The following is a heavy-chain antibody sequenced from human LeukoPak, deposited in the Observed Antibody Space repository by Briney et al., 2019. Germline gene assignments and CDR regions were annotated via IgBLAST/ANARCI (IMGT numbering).Heavy chain of an antibody. V-gene: IGHV1-2*02. CDR2: INPNSGGT. CDR1: GYTFTGYY. D-gene: IGHD3-10*02. Sequence: ASVKVSCKASGYTFTGYYMHWVRQAPGQGLEWMGWINPNSGGTNYAQKFQGRVTMTRDTSISTAYMELSRLRSYDTAVYYCARDRKFITTFGVDYWGQGTLVTVSS. J-gene: IGHJ4*02. CDR3: ARDRKFITTFGVDY.